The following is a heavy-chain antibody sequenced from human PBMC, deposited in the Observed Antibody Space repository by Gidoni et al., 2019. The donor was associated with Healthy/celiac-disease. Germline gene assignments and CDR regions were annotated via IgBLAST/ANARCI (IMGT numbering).Heavy chain of an antibody. CDR3: ARGIQLWLYYFDY. Sequence: EVQLVESGGGFVQPGGSLRLSCAASGFTFSSYWMRWVRQAPGKGLEWVANIKQDGSEKYYVDSVKGRFTISRDNAKNSLYLQMNSLRAEDTAVYYCARGIQLWLYYFDYWGQGTLVTVSS. CDR1: GFTFSSYW. J-gene: IGHJ4*02. V-gene: IGHV3-7*01. CDR2: IKQDGSEK. D-gene: IGHD5-18*01.